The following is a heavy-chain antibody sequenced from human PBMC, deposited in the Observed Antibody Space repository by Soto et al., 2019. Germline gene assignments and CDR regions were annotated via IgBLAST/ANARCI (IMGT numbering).Heavy chain of an antibody. D-gene: IGHD3-3*01. CDR2: IYSGGST. J-gene: IGHJ6*02. CDR1: GCTGSSNY. CDR3: ASVRFLEWLYPDV. V-gene: IGHV3-53*01. Sequence: PGGSLRLSCASSGCTGSSNYMSWVRQAPGKGLEWVSVIYSGGSTYYADSVKGRFTISRDNSKNTLYLQMNSLRAEDTAVYYCASVRFLEWLYPDVWGQGTTVTVSS.